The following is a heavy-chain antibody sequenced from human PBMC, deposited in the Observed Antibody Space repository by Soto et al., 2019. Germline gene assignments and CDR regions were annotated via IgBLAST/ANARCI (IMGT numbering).Heavy chain of an antibody. CDR2: ISSSSSNI. J-gene: IGHJ6*02. CDR1: GLTFSSYS. Sequence: EVQLVESGGGLVQRGGSLRLSCAASGLTFSSYSMNWVRQAPGKGLEWVSSISSSSSNIYYADSVKGRFTISRDNAKNSLYLQMNSLRAEDTAVYYCAFGEESPYYYYGMDVWGQGTTVTVSS. V-gene: IGHV3-48*01. D-gene: IGHD3-10*01. CDR3: AFGEESPYYYYGMDV.